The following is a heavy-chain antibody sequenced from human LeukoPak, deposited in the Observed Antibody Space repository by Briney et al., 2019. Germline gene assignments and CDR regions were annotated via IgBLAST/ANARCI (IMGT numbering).Heavy chain of an antibody. CDR3: AKSNGYGLVDI. CDR1: GGSISSYY. Sequence: SETLSLTCTVSGGSISSYYWSWIRQPPGKGLEWIGNIFYSGSTYYSQSLKSRVTISLDTSRNQFSLKLNSVTAADTAVYYCAKSNGYGLVDIWGQGTMVTVSS. CDR2: IFYSGST. V-gene: IGHV4-59*12. D-gene: IGHD3-10*01. J-gene: IGHJ3*02.